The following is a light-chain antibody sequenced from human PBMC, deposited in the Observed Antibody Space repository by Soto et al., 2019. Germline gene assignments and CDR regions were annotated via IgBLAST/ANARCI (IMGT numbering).Light chain of an antibody. CDR3: QQYNNWPIT. J-gene: IGKJ5*01. CDR1: QSIRNF. CDR2: DAS. Sequence: IQMTQSPSSLSASIGDRVTITCRASQSIRNFLNWYQQKPGKAPKLLIYDASSLESGVPSRFSGSGSGTEFTLTISSLQSEDFEVYYCQQYNNWPITFGQGTRLEIK. V-gene: IGKV1D-13*01.